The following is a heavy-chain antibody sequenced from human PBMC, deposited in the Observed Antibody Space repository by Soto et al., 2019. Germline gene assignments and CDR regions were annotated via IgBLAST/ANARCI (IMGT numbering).Heavy chain of an antibody. J-gene: IGHJ4*02. D-gene: IGHD1-7*01. CDR3: ARRYGTTFDY. CDR1: GGSIRSYY. CDR2: IYYSGST. V-gene: IGHV4-59*01. Sequence: SETLSLTWTVGGGSIRSYYWSWIRQPPGKGLEWIGYIYYSGSTNYNPSLKSRVTISVDTSKNQFSLKLSSVTAADTAVYYCARRYGTTFDYWGQGTLVTVSS.